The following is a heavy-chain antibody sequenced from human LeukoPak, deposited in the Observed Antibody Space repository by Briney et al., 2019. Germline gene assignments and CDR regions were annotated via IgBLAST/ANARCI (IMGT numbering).Heavy chain of an antibody. Sequence: PSETLSLXCAVYGGSFSGYYWSWIRQPPGKGLEWIGEINHSGSTNYNPSLKSRVTISVDTSKNQFSLKLSSVTAADTAVYYCARDDVGYSYPTGYYYYMDVWGKGTTVTVSS. D-gene: IGHD5-18*01. CDR3: ARDDVGYSYPTGYYYYMDV. V-gene: IGHV4-34*01. CDR2: INHSGST. CDR1: GGSFSGYY. J-gene: IGHJ6*03.